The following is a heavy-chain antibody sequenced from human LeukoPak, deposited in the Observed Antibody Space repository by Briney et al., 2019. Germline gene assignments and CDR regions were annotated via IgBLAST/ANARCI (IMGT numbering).Heavy chain of an antibody. CDR1: GGSISSYY. D-gene: IGHD6-13*01. J-gene: IGHJ4*02. CDR2: IYYSGST. Sequence: SETLSLTCTVSGGSISSYYWSWIRQPPGKGLEWIGYIYYSGSTNYNPSLKSRVTISVDTSKNQLSLKLSSVTAADTAVYYCARPRPGSSWWGYYFDYWGQGTLVTVSS. CDR3: ARPRPGSSWWGYYFDY. V-gene: IGHV4-59*01.